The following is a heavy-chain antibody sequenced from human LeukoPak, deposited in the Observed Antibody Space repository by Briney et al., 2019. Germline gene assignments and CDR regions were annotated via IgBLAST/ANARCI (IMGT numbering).Heavy chain of an antibody. CDR1: GFTFSSYA. Sequence: GGSLRLSCAASGFTFSSYAMHWVRQAPGKGLEWVAVISYDGSNKYYADSVKGRFTISRDNAKNSLYLHMVSLSAEDTAVYYCVRDRGGIFYFDSSGYQDALDVWGQGIMVTVSS. CDR3: VRDRGGIFYFDSSGYQDALDV. CDR2: ISYDGSNK. J-gene: IGHJ3*01. V-gene: IGHV3-30-3*01. D-gene: IGHD3-22*01.